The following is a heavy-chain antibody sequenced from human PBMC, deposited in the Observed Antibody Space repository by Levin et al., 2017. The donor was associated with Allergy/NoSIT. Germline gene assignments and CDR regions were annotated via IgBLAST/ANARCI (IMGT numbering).Heavy chain of an antibody. J-gene: IGHJ6*03. CDR1: GFTFSDHY. D-gene: IGHD3-16*02. CDR2: TRNKANSYTT. CDR3: TRSLGELSFPYYYYYYYMDV. V-gene: IGHV3-72*01. Sequence: QAGGSLRLSCAASGFTFSDHYMDWVRQAPGKGLEWVGRTRNKANSYTTEYAASVKGRFTISRDDSKNSLYLQMNSLKTEDTAVYYCTRSLGELSFPYYYYYYYMDVWGKGTTVTVSS.